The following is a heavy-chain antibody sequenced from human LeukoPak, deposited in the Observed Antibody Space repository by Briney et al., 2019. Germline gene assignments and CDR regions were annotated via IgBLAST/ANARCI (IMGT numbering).Heavy chain of an antibody. D-gene: IGHD6-13*01. Sequence: ASVKVSCKASGYTFTSYAMNWVRQAPGQGLGWMGWINTNTGNPTYAQGFTGRFVFSLDTSVSTAYLQISSLKAEDTAVYYCAREASSSWYVGGGFDYWGQGTLVTVSS. J-gene: IGHJ4*02. CDR3: AREASSSWYVGGGFDY. V-gene: IGHV7-4-1*02. CDR2: INTNTGNP. CDR1: GYTFTSYA.